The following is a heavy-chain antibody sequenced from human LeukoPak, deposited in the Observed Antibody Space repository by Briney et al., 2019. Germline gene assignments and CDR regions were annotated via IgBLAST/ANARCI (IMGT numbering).Heavy chain of an antibody. J-gene: IGHJ6*04. V-gene: IGHV4-34*01. CDR1: GGSFSGYY. D-gene: IGHD3-16*01. CDR2: INHSGST. Sequence: SETLSLTCAVYGGSFSGYYWSWIRQPPGKGLEWIGEINHSGSTNYNPSLKSRVTISVDTSKKQFSLKLNSVTAADTAVYYCAIGPPYASGVLDVWGKGTTVTVSS. CDR3: AIGPPYASGVLDV.